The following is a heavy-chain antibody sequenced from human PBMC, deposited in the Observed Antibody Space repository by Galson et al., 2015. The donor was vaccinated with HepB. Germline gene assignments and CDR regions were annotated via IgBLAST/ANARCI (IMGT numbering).Heavy chain of an antibody. Sequence: SVKVSCKASGYTFTSCGINWVRQAPGQGLEWMGWISAYNGNTNYAQRFQGRVTMTTDTSTSTAYMELRSLRPDDTAVYYCARLKPYSSGCDYWGQGTLVTVSS. CDR1: GYTFTSCG. J-gene: IGHJ4*02. CDR2: ISAYNGNT. D-gene: IGHD6-19*01. V-gene: IGHV1-18*01. CDR3: ARLKPYSSGCDY.